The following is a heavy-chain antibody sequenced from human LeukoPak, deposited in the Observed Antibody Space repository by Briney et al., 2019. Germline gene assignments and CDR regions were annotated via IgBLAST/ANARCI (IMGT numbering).Heavy chain of an antibody. CDR3: ASQLPYCSGGSCYVWGYGMDV. CDR1: GFTFSSYS. V-gene: IGHV3-21*01. J-gene: IGHJ6*02. Sequence: GGSLRLSCAASGFTFSSYSMNWVRQAPGKGLEWVSSISSSSGYIYYADSVKGRFTISRDNAKNSLYLQMNSLRAEDTAVYYCASQLPYCSGGSCYVWGYGMDVWGQGTTVTVSS. D-gene: IGHD2-15*01. CDR2: ISSSSGYI.